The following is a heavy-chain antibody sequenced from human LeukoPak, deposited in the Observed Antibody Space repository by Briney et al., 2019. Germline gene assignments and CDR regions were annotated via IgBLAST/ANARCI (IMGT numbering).Heavy chain of an antibody. CDR3: ARYYYDASDSNFDY. V-gene: IGHV3-48*02. Sequence: GGSLRLSCAASGFTFSSYSMNWVRQAPGKGLEWVSYTSSSSSTIYYADSVKGRFTISRDNAKNSLYLQMNSLRDEDTAVYYCARYYYDASDSNFDYWGQGTLVTVSS. CDR2: TSSSSSTI. J-gene: IGHJ4*02. CDR1: GFTFSSYS. D-gene: IGHD3-22*01.